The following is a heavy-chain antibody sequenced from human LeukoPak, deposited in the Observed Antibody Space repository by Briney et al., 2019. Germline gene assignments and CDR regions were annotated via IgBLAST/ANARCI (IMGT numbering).Heavy chain of an antibody. V-gene: IGHV3-7*01. CDR1: GFTFSGYW. CDR2: INQDGNQK. Sequence: PGGSLRLSCAASGFTFSGYWMSWVRQAPGKGLEWVANINQDGNQKYYVDSVKGRFTISRDNAENPLYLQMNSLRAEDTAIYYCAKDYLPLYGGCFDYWGQGTLVIVSS. D-gene: IGHD4-23*01. CDR3: AKDYLPLYGGCFDY. J-gene: IGHJ4*02.